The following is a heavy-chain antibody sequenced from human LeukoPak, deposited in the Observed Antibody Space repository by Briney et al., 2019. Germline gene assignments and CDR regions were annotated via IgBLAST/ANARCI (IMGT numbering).Heavy chain of an antibody. V-gene: IGHV3-23*01. CDR3: AKVRGSGYYLGHFQH. Sequence: GGSLRLSCAASGFTFSSYAMSWVRQAPGKGLEWVSAISGSGGSTYYADSVKGRFTISRDNSKNTLYLQMNSLRAENTAVYYCAKVRGSGYYLGHFQHWGQGTLVTVSS. CDR1: GFTFSSYA. D-gene: IGHD3-22*01. CDR2: ISGSGGST. J-gene: IGHJ1*01.